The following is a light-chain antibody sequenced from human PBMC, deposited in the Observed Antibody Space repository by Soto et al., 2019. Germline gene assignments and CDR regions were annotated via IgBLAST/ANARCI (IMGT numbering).Light chain of an antibody. CDR3: QQYCSFLWT. Sequence: VIWMTQSPSLLSASTGDRVTISSRMSQGSSSYLAWYQQKPGKAPELLIYAASTLQSGVPSRFSGSGSGTDFTLTISCLEPEDFAAYYCQQYCSFLWTFGQGTKVDIK. CDR1: QGSSSY. J-gene: IGKJ1*01. CDR2: AAS. V-gene: IGKV1D-8*01.